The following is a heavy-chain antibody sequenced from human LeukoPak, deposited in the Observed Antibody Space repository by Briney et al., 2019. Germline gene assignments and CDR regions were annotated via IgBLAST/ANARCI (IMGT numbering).Heavy chain of an antibody. D-gene: IGHD1-26*01. CDR3: ARSIVGATNYYMDV. CDR1: GGSITSSSYC. Sequence: PSETLSLTCTVSGGSITSSSYCWGWIRQPPGKGLEWIGNIYYSGSTNYNPSLKSRVTISVDTSKNQFSLKLSSVTAADTAVYYCARSIVGATNYYMDVWGKGTTVTISS. V-gene: IGHV4-39*07. J-gene: IGHJ6*03. CDR2: IYYSGST.